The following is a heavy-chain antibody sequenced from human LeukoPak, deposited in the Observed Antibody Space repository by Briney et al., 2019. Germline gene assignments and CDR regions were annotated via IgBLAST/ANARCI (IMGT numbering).Heavy chain of an antibody. J-gene: IGHJ4*02. CDR1: GYSFTSGYY. D-gene: IGHD2-8*01. V-gene: IGHV4-38-2*01. CDR2: IYHTGSA. Sequence: SETLALICSVSGYSFTSGYYWGWIRQPPGKGLEWIANIYHTGSAHYNPSLKSRVTISVDTSKNQFSLKLNSVTAADTAVYYCARYCTNYTGILRGFDYWGQGALVTVSS. CDR3: ARYCTNYTGILRGFDY.